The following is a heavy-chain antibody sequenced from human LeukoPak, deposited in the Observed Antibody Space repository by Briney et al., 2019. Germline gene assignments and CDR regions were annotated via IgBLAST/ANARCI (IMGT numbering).Heavy chain of an antibody. J-gene: IGHJ4*02. V-gene: IGHV4-39*01. CDR1: GGSISTNSY. CDR3: ARHSNGGDCSGGSCYIFEY. D-gene: IGHD2-15*01. CDR2: IYYSGTT. Sequence: SETLSLTCTVSGGSISTNSYWGWVRQPPGKVLEWIASIYYSGTTYYNPSLKSRVTISVDTSKNQFSLKLTSVTAADTAVYYCARHSNGGDCSGGSCYIFEYWGQGTLVTVSS.